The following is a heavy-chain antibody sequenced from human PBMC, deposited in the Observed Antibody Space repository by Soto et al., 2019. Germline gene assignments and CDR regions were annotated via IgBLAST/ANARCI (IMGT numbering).Heavy chain of an antibody. CDR1: GFTFSSYA. CDR2: ISGSGGST. Sequence: EVQLVESGGGLVQPGGSLRISCAVSGFTFSSYAMSWVRQAPGKGLEWVSAISGSGGSTYYADSVKGRFTISRDNSKNTLYLQMNSLRAEDTAVYYCAKPLQLSGSYYGDAFDIWGQGTMVTVSS. V-gene: IGHV3-23*04. D-gene: IGHD1-26*01. J-gene: IGHJ3*02. CDR3: AKPLQLSGSYYGDAFDI.